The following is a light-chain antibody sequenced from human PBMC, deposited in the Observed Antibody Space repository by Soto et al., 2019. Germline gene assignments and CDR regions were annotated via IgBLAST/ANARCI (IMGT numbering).Light chain of an antibody. CDR2: AAS. CDR3: RLHNRYPIE. Sequence: RASHDITYYLNWYQQKPGKAPKSLIYAASSLQSGVPSKFSGSGSGTDSTLTFGILQPEDFATYYFRLHNRYPIEFAQGTRLEIK. J-gene: IGKJ5*01. V-gene: IGKV1-16*02. CDR1: HDITYY.